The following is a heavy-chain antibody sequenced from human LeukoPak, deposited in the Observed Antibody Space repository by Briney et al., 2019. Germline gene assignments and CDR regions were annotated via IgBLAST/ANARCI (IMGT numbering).Heavy chain of an antibody. Sequence: PGGSLRLSCAASGFIFKNYAMSWVCQAPGKGLEWVSIISGTSDTTRYGDSVRGRFTTSRDNPRNTLYLQMNSLRVDDTAVYYCAKADATIGGAFDIWGQGTMVTVSS. CDR2: ISGTSDTT. J-gene: IGHJ3*02. CDR3: AKADATIGGAFDI. D-gene: IGHD3-3*01. CDR1: GFIFKNYA. V-gene: IGHV3-23*01.